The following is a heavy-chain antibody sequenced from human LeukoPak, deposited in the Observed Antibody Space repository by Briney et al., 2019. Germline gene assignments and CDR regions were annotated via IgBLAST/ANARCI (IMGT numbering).Heavy chain of an antibody. V-gene: IGHV3-23*01. CDR1: GFTFSSCD. CDR2: ISGTGDST. D-gene: IGHD4/OR15-4a*01. CDR3: AKAPGRVLEPFDY. J-gene: IGHJ4*02. Sequence: PGGSLRLSCAASGFTFSSCDMSWVRQAPGKGLEWVSTISGTGDSTYYADSVKGRFTISRDNSKNTLWLQMSSLRAEDTAVYYCAKAPGRVLEPFDYWGRGSLVTVSS.